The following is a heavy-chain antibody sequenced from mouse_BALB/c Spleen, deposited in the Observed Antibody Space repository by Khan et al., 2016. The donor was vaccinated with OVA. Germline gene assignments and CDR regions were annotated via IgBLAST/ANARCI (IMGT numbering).Heavy chain of an antibody. CDR2: IYPFNDAT. J-gene: IGHJ3*01. V-gene: IGHV1S136*01. CDR1: GYTFTSYV. Sequence: EVQLQQSGPEVVKPGASVKMSCKASGYTFTSYVMHWVKQKPGQGLEWIGYIYPFNDATKFNEKFNGKATLTSDTSSSTAYMQLSSLTSEDSAVYYCAPGGSYYVSLVYWGQGTLVTVSA. D-gene: IGHD1-1*01. CDR3: APGGSYYVSLVY.